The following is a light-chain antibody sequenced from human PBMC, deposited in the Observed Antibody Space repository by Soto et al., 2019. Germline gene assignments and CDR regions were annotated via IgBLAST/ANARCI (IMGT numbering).Light chain of an antibody. J-gene: IGKJ3*01. V-gene: IGKV1-9*01. Sequence: DIQLTQSPSILSASVGDRVTVSCRASQGMSSSLAWYQQRPGKAPKLLIYAASTLQTGVPSRFSGSGSGTEFTLTISSLQPEGVARYYCQHLSSYPPFGTGPKVEIK. CDR2: AAS. CDR1: QGMSSS. CDR3: QHLSSYPP.